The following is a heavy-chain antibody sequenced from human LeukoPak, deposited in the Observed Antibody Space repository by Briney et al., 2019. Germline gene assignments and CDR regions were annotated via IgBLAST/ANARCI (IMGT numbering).Heavy chain of an antibody. CDR2: IHPSDSDT. Sequence: GESLKISCKGSGYSFTSYWIGWVRQMPGKGLEWMGIIHPSDSDTRNNPSFQGQVTISADKSISTAYLHWSSLKASGTAMYYCARLYVSSGYYYFDYWGQGTLVTVSS. D-gene: IGHD3-22*01. CDR3: ARLYVSSGYYYFDY. V-gene: IGHV5-51*01. J-gene: IGHJ4*02. CDR1: GYSFTSYW.